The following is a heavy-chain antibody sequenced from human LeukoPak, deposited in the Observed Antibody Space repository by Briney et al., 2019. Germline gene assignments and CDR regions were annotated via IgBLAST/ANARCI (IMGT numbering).Heavy chain of an antibody. CDR2: IDYSGDT. CDR1: GFTFSSYE. D-gene: IGHD5-18*01. CDR3: AKLVPTATYLDFDK. Sequence: LRLSCAASGFTFSSYEMNWVRQAPGKGLQWIGNIDYSGDTYYNPSLRSRVTISIDTSQNQFYLQLSFVTAADTAVYYCAKLVPTATYLDFDKWGQGTLVTVSS. J-gene: IGHJ4*02. V-gene: IGHV4-59*12.